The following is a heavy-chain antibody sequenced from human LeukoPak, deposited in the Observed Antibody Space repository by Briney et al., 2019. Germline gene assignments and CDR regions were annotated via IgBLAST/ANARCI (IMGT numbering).Heavy chain of an antibody. J-gene: IGHJ4*02. D-gene: IGHD2-15*01. CDR1: GGSISSGGYY. CDR2: IYYSGST. V-gene: IGHV4-31*03. CDR3: ARGGVSGGSCHFDY. Sequence: PSETLSLTCTVSGGSISSGGYYWSWIRQHPGKGLEWIGYIYYSGSTYYNPSLKSRVTISVDTSKNQFSLKLSCVTAADTAVYYCARGGVSGGSCHFDYRGQGTLVTVSS.